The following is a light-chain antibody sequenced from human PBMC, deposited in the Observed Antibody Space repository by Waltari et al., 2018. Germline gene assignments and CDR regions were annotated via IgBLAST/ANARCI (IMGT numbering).Light chain of an antibody. V-gene: IGKV3-15*01. J-gene: IGKJ4*01. CDR1: RSVRSN. Sequence: ETVMTQSPATLSVSPGERATLSCRASRSVRSNLAWYQQKPGQPPRLLIYGTSTRATGIPARFSGSGSGTEFTLTISSLQSEDFAVYYCQQYDYPGLTFGGGTKVEIK. CDR2: GTS. CDR3: QQYDYPGLT.